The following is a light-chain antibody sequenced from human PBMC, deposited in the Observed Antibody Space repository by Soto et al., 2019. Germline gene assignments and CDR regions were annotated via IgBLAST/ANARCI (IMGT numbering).Light chain of an antibody. CDR2: DAS. V-gene: IGKV1-5*01. Sequence: DIQMTQSHSTLSASVVDRFTITCRASQTIGRYLAWYKQDPGKAPNLLIYDASNLESGVPSRLSGSGSGTEFTLTIDSMKAADFATYYCQQYNSYGTFGQGTKVDIK. J-gene: IGKJ1*01. CDR1: QTIGRY. CDR3: QQYNSYGT.